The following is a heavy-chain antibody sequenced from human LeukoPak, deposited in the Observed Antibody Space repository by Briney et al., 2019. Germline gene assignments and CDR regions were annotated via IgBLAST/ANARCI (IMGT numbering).Heavy chain of an antibody. J-gene: IGHJ3*02. CDR1: GGSISSSSYY. CDR2: IYYSGST. V-gene: IGHV4-39*01. D-gene: IGHD3-3*01. Sequence: PSETLSLTCTVSGGSISSSSYYSGCVRHPPGKGMEWIESIYYSGSTYYNPSLKSRVTISVDTSKNQFSLKLSSVTAADTAVYYCARRITYYDFWSGYYKGDAFDIWGQGTMVTVSS. CDR3: ARRITYYDFWSGYYKGDAFDI.